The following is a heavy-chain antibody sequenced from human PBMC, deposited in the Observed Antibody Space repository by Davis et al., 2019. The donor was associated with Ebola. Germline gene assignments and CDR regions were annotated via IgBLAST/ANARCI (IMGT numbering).Heavy chain of an antibody. Sequence: AASVKVSCKASGGTFSSYAIRWVRQAPGQGLEWMGGIIPIFGTANYAQKFQGRVTITADESTSTAYMELSSLRSEDTAVYYCARGGVIWGSYRHFDYWGQGTLVTVSS. CDR2: IIPIFGTA. CDR3: ARGGVIWGSYRHFDY. V-gene: IGHV1-69*13. J-gene: IGHJ4*02. D-gene: IGHD3-16*02. CDR1: GGTFSSYA.